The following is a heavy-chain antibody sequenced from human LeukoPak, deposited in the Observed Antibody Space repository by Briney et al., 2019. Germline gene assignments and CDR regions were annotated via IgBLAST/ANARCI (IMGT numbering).Heavy chain of an antibody. Sequence: GGSLRLSCAASGFTFSDYGIHWVRQTPGKGLDWVAFIRYDGSSKYYGDSVKGRFTISRDNSKNTLHLQMNSLRVEDTAVYYCAKELEWLVGPFDIWGQGIKVTVAS. CDR3: AKELEWLVGPFDI. J-gene: IGHJ3*02. D-gene: IGHD6-19*01. CDR1: GFTFSDYG. CDR2: IRYDGSSK. V-gene: IGHV3-30*02.